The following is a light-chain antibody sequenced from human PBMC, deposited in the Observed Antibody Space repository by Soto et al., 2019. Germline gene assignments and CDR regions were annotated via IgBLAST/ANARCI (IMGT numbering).Light chain of an antibody. CDR2: AAS. J-gene: IGKJ5*01. CDR3: QQHFHWPKIT. CDR1: QSVSNY. V-gene: IGKV3-11*01. Sequence: EIVLTQSPATLSLSPGERVTLSCRASQSVSNYLAWYQQKPGQAPRLLVSAASNRATGIPARFRGGGSRTDFTTTISSPVPENFGVFYSQQHFHWPKITFGQGTRLEIK.